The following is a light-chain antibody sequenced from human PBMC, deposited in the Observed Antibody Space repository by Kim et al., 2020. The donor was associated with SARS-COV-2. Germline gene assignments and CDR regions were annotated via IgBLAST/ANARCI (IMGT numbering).Light chain of an antibody. CDR1: QSVSSSY. Sequence: EIVLTQSPATLSLSPGERAALSCRASQSVSSSYLAWYQQKPGQAPRLLIYGASSRATGIPDRFSGSGSGTDFTLTITRLEPDDFAVYYCQQYGTSPLTFGGGTKVVI. CDR2: GAS. J-gene: IGKJ4*01. V-gene: IGKV3-20*01. CDR3: QQYGTSPLT.